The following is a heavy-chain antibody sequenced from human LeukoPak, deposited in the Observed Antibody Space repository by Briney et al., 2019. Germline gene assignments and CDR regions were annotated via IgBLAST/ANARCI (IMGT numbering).Heavy chain of an antibody. D-gene: IGHD4-23*01. CDR1: GFTFSSYW. V-gene: IGHV3-74*01. CDR3: ARFGYGGKVDY. CDR2: IHSDGSST. J-gene: IGHJ4*02. Sequence: PGGSLRLSCAASGFTFSSYWMHWVRQAPGKGLVWVSRIHSDGSSTNYADSVKGRFTISRDNAKNSLFLQMNSLRAEDTALYYCARFGYGGKVDYWGQGTLVTVSS.